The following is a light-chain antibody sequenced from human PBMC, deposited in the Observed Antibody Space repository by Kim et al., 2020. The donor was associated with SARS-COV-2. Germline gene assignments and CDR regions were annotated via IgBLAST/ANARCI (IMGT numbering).Light chain of an antibody. J-gene: IGKJ4*01. CDR1: QSVRANC. V-gene: IGKV3-20*01. Sequence: LSPEERATLSCRASQSVRANCLAWYQQKPGQPPRLLIYGASSRATGIPVRFSGRGSGTDFTLTISGLEPEDFAVYYCQQSGASPLTFGGGTKLEI. CDR3: QQSGASPLT. CDR2: GAS.